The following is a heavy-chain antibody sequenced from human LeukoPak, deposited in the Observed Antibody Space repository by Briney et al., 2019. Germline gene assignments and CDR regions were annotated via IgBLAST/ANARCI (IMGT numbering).Heavy chain of an antibody. Sequence: PGGSLRLSCAAPGFTVSSNYMSWVRQAPGKGLEWVSVIYSGGSTYYADSVKGRFTISRDNSKNTLYLQMNSLRAEDTAVYYCARDSGIRGYGYWGQGTLVTVSS. J-gene: IGHJ4*02. CDR2: IYSGGST. D-gene: IGHD3-3*02. CDR3: ARDSGIRGYGY. V-gene: IGHV3-66*01. CDR1: GFTVSSNY.